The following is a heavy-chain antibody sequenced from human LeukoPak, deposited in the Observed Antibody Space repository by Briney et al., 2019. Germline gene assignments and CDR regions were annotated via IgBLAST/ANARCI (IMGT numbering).Heavy chain of an antibody. J-gene: IGHJ4*02. CDR1: GFTFGNAW. CDR3: TVAIVAPMWDC. CDR2: IRSKTGGGTI. V-gene: IGHV3-15*01. D-gene: IGHD5-12*01. Sequence: GGSIRLSCAASGFTFGNAWMSWVRQAPGKGLEWVGRIRSKTGGGTIDYAAPVKGRFTISRDDSKNTLYLQMSSLKNEDTAVYYCTVAIVAPMWDCWGQGTLVTVSS.